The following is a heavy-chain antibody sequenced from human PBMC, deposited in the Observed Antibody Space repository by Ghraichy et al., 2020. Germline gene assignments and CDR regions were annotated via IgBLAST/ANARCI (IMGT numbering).Heavy chain of an antibody. J-gene: IGHJ4*02. Sequence: GGSLRLSCAASGFTFSGYWMNWLRQAPGKGLEWVANIKMDGSEKHYVDSVKGRFTISRDNAKNSLFLQMNSLRPEDTSVYYCARDFPTWEQPIDHGGQGTLVTASS. V-gene: IGHV3-7*01. D-gene: IGHD1-26*01. CDR3: ARDFPTWEQPIDH. CDR2: IKMDGSEK. CDR1: GFTFSGYW.